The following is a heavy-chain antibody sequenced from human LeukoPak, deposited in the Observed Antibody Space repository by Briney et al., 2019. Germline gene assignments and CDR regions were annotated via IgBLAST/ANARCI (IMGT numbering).Heavy chain of an antibody. CDR2: FDPEDGET. D-gene: IGHD3-3*01. CDR1: GYTLTELS. V-gene: IGHV1-24*01. CDR3: ATAPYDFWSGWRVNWFDP. Sequence: ASVKVSCKVSGYTLTELSMHWVRQAPGKGLEWMGGFDPEDGETIYAQKFQGRVTMTEDTSTDTAYMELSSLRSEDTAVYYCATAPYDFWSGWRVNWFDPWGQGTLVTVSS. J-gene: IGHJ5*02.